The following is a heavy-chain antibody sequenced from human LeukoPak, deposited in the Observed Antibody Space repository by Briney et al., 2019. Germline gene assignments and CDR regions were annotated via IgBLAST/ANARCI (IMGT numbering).Heavy chain of an antibody. CDR2: IYPGDSDT. CDR3: ARQDCSSASCRYYFDY. CDR1: GYSFTSYW. D-gene: IGHD2-2*01. V-gene: IGHV5-51*01. Sequence: GESLKISCKGSGYSFTSYWIGWVRQMPGKGLEWMGIIYPGDSDTRYSPSFQGQVTISADKSISTAYLQWSSLKASDTAIYYCARQDCSSASCRYYFDYWGQGTLVTVSS. J-gene: IGHJ4*02.